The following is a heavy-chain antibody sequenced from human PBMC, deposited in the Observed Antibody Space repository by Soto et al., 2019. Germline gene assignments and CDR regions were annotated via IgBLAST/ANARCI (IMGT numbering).Heavy chain of an antibody. D-gene: IGHD4-17*01. J-gene: IGHJ4*02. Sequence: PGGSLRLSCAASGFTFSSYGMHWVRQAPGKGLEWVAVISYDGSNKYYADSVKGRFTISRDNSKNTLYLQMNSLRAEDTAVYYCAKDRATVNYYFDYWGQGTLVTVSS. CDR3: AKDRATVNYYFDY. CDR2: ISYDGSNK. V-gene: IGHV3-30*18. CDR1: GFTFSSYG.